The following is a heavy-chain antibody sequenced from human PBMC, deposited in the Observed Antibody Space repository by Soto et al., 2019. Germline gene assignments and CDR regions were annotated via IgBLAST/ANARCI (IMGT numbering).Heavy chain of an antibody. V-gene: IGHV3-21*01. CDR1: GLPFSTYT. CDR2: ISSSGDYI. CDR3: ARMGGGQLVSGLDV. Sequence: GGSMRIASAASGLPFSTYTMNWARQDTGKGLEWVSSISSSGDYIYYTDSIKGRFTIPRDNAKNSLYLQMNSPRAEDTAVYYCARMGGGQLVSGLDVWCPGTTVSVSS. D-gene: IGHD6-13*01. J-gene: IGHJ6*02.